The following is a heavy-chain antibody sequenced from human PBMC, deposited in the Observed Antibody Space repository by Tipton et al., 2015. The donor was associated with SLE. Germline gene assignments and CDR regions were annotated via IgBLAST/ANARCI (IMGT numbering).Heavy chain of an antibody. J-gene: IGHJ4*02. CDR2: INTNTGNP. CDR3: TKGPLGGSYPPPGGYFDY. D-gene: IGHD1-26*01. Sequence: QLVQSGSELKKPGASVRVSCKGSGYTFSNYAMNWVRQAPGHGLEWMGWINTNTGNPTYAQDFTGRFVFSLDTSVSTAYLQISSLKTEDTAVYYCTKGPLGGSYPPPGGYFDYWGQGTLVTVSS. CDR1: GYTFSNYA. V-gene: IGHV7-4-1*02.